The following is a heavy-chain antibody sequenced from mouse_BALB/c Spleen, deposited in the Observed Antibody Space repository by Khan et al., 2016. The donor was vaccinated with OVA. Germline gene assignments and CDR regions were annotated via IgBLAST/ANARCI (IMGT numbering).Heavy chain of an antibody. V-gene: IGHV1-4*01. CDR3: AREGAYYRSDGWFAY. J-gene: IGHJ3*01. D-gene: IGHD2-14*01. Sequence: QVQLKQSGAELARPGASVKMSCKASGYTFTSYTMHWIKQRPGQGLEWIGYINPSNSYNNYNQKFKNKATLTADKSSSTAYMQRSSLTHEDSAVYYCAREGAYYRSDGWFAYWGQGTLVTVSA. CDR1: GYTFTSYT. CDR2: INPSNSYN.